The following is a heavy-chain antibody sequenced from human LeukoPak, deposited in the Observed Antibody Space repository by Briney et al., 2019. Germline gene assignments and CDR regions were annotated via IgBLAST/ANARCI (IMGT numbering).Heavy chain of an antibody. V-gene: IGHV3-23*01. Sequence: GGSLRLSCAASGFTFSSYAMSWVRQAPGKGLEWVSAISGSGGSTYYADSVKGRFTISRDNSKNTLYLQMNSLRAEDTAVYYCAKDPYDCSSTSCYIGFDYWGQGTLVTVSS. D-gene: IGHD2-2*02. J-gene: IGHJ4*02. CDR1: GFTFSSYA. CDR3: AKDPYDCSSTSCYIGFDY. CDR2: ISGSGGST.